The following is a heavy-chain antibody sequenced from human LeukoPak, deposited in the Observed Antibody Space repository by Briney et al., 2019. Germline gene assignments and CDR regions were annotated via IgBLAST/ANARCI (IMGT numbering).Heavy chain of an antibody. Sequence: SETLSLTCTVSGGYISSYYWSWIRHRAGTGVDWIGRIHTSGSTNYNPSLKSRVTMSVDTSKNQCSLKLSSVTAADTAVYYCARDFYDILTGSWDWFDPWGQGTLVTVSS. J-gene: IGHJ5*02. CDR1: GGYISSYY. CDR2: IHTSGST. D-gene: IGHD3-9*01. CDR3: ARDFYDILTGSWDWFDP. V-gene: IGHV4-4*07.